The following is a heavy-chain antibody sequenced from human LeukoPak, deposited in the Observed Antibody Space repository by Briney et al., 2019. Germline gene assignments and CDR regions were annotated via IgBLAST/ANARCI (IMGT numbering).Heavy chain of an antibody. CDR2: LNPNSGNT. CDR3: VRAPAGLETYYFDY. CDR1: EYTFISYD. D-gene: IGHD2-2*01. Sequence: GASVKVSCKASEYTFISYDINWVRQATGQGLEWMGWLNPNSGNTGYAQKFQGRVTMTRNTSISTVYMELSSLRFEDTAVYYCVRAPAGLETYYFDYWGQGTLVTVSS. J-gene: IGHJ4*02. V-gene: IGHV1-8*01.